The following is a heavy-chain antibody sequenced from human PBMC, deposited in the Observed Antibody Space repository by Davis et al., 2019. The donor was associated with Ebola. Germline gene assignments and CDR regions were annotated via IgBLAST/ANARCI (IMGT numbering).Heavy chain of an antibody. CDR2: IYPGDSDT. Sequence: KVSCKGSGYSFTSYWIAWVRQMPGKGLEWMGIIYPGDSDTRYSPSFQGQVTISADKSISTAYLQWSSLKASDTAMYYCARHRPHYYDSSGYLFDYWGQGTLVTVSS. CDR1: GYSFTSYW. J-gene: IGHJ4*02. V-gene: IGHV5-51*01. CDR3: ARHRPHYYDSSGYLFDY. D-gene: IGHD3-22*01.